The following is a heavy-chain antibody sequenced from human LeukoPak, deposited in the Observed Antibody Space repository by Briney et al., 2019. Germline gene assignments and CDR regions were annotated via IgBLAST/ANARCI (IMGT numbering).Heavy chain of an antibody. CDR3: AKFVGTEGTSHDPPFGVVTRYYFDY. V-gene: IGHV3-23*01. Sequence: GGSLRLSCAASGFSFSTYAMSWVRQAPGKGLEWVSSISGSGDGTYYADSVKGRFTISRDNSKNTLYLQMNSLRAEDTAVYYCAKFVGTEGTSHDPPFGVVTRYYFDYWGQGTLVTVSS. J-gene: IGHJ4*02. CDR2: ISGSGDGT. CDR1: GFSFSTYA. D-gene: IGHD3-3*01.